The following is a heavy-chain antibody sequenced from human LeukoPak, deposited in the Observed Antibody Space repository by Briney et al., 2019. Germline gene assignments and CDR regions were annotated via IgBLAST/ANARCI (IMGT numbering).Heavy chain of an antibody. J-gene: IGHJ5*02. CDR1: GYTFTIYG. V-gene: IGHV1-18*01. CDR2: ISAYIGNT. Sequence: ASVKLSCKASGYTFTIYGISWVRHAPGQGLEWMGWISAYIGNTNYAQKLQGRVTMTTDTSTSTAYMELRSLRSDDTAVYYCARDRDCSGGSCPPGIDPWGQGTLVTVSS. D-gene: IGHD2-15*01. CDR3: ARDRDCSGGSCPPGIDP.